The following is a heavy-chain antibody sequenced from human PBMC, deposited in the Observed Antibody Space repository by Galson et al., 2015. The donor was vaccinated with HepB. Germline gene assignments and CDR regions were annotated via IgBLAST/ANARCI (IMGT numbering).Heavy chain of an antibody. J-gene: IGHJ6*02. V-gene: IGHV3-23*01. CDR1: GFTFSSYA. Sequence: SLRLSCAASGFTFSSYAMTWVRQAPGKGLEWVSAISGSGGSTYHADSVKGRFTISRDTSKNTLYLQMNSLRAEDTAVYFCAKATKGVAVDYYYYGMDVWGQGTTVTVS. CDR3: AKATKGVAVDYYYYGMDV. D-gene: IGHD2-8*01. CDR2: ISGSGGST.